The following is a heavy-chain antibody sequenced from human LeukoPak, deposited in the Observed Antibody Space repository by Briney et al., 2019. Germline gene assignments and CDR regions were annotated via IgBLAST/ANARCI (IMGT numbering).Heavy chain of an antibody. Sequence: GGSLRLSCAASGFTFSSYAMSWVRQAPGKGLEWVSAISGSGGSTYYADSVKGRFTISRDNSKNTLCLQMNSLRAEDTAVYYCAKVHKEGYDSKPFDYWGQGTLVTVSS. CDR2: ISGSGGST. D-gene: IGHD3-22*01. CDR1: GFTFSSYA. CDR3: AKVHKEGYDSKPFDY. V-gene: IGHV3-23*01. J-gene: IGHJ4*02.